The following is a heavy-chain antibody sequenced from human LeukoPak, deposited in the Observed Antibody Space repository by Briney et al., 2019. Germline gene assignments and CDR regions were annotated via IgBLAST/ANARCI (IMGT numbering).Heavy chain of an antibody. CDR2: ISSGSSYI. CDR1: GFTFSSYS. CDR3: ARDGPKYCSNGVCYAPVDP. J-gene: IGHJ5*02. V-gene: IGHV3-21*01. D-gene: IGHD2-8*01. Sequence: PGGSLRLSCASSGFTFSSYSMNWVRQAPGKGLEWVSSISSGSSYIYYADSVKGRFTISRDNRKNSLYLQMNSLRAEDTAVYYCARDGPKYCSNGVCYAPVDPWGQGTLVTVSS.